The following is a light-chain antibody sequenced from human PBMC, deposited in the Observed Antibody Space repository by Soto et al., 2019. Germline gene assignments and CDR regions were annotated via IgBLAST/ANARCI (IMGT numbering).Light chain of an antibody. CDR2: KAS. J-gene: IGKJ5*01. Sequence: QMKHSRSAVSASVRDRVTITCRASQSIRNWLAWYQQRPGKAPNLLISKASSLESGVPSRFSGSGFGTEFTLTISGLQSEDFATYCCQQSFSTPTFGQGTRLEIK. CDR3: QQSFSTPT. V-gene: IGKV1-5*03. CDR1: QSIRNW.